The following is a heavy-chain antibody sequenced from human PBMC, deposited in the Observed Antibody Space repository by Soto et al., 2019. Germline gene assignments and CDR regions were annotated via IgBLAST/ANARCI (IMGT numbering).Heavy chain of an antibody. Sequence: QVQLVESVGGVVQPGTSLRLSCAASGFTFSNYGMHWVRQTPGKGLEWVALILYDGSNKYYADSVKGRFTISRDNSKNTLYLQVSSLRAEDTAVYYCAKSRDAYNFYFYYGMDVWGQGTSVTVSS. V-gene: IGHV3-30*18. CDR2: ILYDGSNK. CDR3: AKSRDAYNFYFYYGMDV. CDR1: GFTFSNYG. J-gene: IGHJ6*02. D-gene: IGHD1-1*01.